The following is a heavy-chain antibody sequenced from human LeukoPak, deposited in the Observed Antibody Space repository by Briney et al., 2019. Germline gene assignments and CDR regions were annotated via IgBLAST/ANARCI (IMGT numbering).Heavy chain of an antibody. CDR1: GFTFSSYW. CDR2: INSDGSST. J-gene: IGHJ4*02. D-gene: IGHD6-19*01. Sequence: PGGSLRLSCAASGFTFSSYWMHWVRQAPGKGLVWVSRINSDGSSTDYADSVKGRFTISRDNAKSTLYLQTNSLRAEDTAVYYCARFPAYSSGWYDYWGQGTLVTVSS. CDR3: ARFPAYSSGWYDY. V-gene: IGHV3-74*01.